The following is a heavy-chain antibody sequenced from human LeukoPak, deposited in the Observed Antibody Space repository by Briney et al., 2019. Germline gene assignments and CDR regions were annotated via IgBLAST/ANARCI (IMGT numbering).Heavy chain of an antibody. CDR3: ARGPLEHAARRTSYYMDV. J-gene: IGHJ6*03. CDR1: GYSFTDYW. V-gene: IGHV5-51*01. Sequence: GESLKISCKGSGYSFTDYWIAWVRQMPGKGLEWMGIVYPGDSDTRYSPSFQGQVTISADKSISTAYLQWSSLKASDTAMYYCARGPLEHAARRTSYYMDVWGKGTTVTVSS. CDR2: VYPGDSDT. D-gene: IGHD6-6*01.